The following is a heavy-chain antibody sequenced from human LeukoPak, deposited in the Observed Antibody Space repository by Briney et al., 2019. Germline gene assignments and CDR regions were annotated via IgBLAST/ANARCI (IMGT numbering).Heavy chain of an antibody. CDR3: TTHRSPDY. CDR2: IKSKTAGGTT. CDR1: GFTCSNAW. J-gene: IGHJ4*02. Sequence: GGSLRLSCAVSGFTCSNAWMSWVRQPPGKGLEWVGRIKSKTAGGTTDYPAPVRGRFTNSTDESKNALYLQMNSLKTEDTAVYYCTTHRSPDYWGQGTLVAVSS. V-gene: IGHV3-15*01.